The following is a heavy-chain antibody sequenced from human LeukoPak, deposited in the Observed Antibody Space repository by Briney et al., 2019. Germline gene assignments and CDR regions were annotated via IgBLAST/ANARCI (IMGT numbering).Heavy chain of an antibody. CDR3: ARGVSTKPGVDP. D-gene: IGHD7-27*01. CDR1: GYTFTSYY. CDR2: INPSGGST. V-gene: IGHV1-46*01. Sequence: ASVKVSCEASGYTFTSYYMHWVRQAPGQGLEWMGIINPSGGSTSYAQKFQGRVTMTRDMSTSTVYMELSSLRSEDTAVYYCARGVSTKPGVDPWGQGTLVTVSS. J-gene: IGHJ5*02.